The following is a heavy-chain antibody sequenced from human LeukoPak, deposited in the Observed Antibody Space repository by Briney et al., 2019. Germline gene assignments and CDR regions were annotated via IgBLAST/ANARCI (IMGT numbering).Heavy chain of an antibody. V-gene: IGHV4-39*07. Sequence: SETLSLTCTVSGGSISSSSYYWGWIRQPPGKGLEWIGSIYYSGSTYYNPSLKSRVTISVDTSKNQFSLKLSSVTAADTAVYYCASIVVVTATPYSHYWYFDLWGRGTLVTVSS. J-gene: IGHJ2*01. CDR2: IYYSGST. CDR1: GGSISSSSYY. CDR3: ASIVVVTATPYSHYWYFDL. D-gene: IGHD2-21*02.